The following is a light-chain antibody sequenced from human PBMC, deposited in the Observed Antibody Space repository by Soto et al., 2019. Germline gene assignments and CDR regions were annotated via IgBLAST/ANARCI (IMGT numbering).Light chain of an antibody. Sequence: EVVMTQSPVTLSVSPGETATLSCRASESISSNLAWYQQSPGQAPRLLIYVASTRATAIPARVSASGSGTDFTLPISSLQSDDFAVYYCQQYKKWPLYTCGQGTKREIK. V-gene: IGKV3-15*01. CDR3: QQYKKWPLYT. CDR1: ESISSN. J-gene: IGKJ2*01. CDR2: VAS.